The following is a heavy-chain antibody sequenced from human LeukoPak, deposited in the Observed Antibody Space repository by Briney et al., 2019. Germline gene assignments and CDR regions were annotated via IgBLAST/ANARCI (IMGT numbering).Heavy chain of an antibody. CDR3: ARVRAYCGGDCYLGYFQH. D-gene: IGHD2-21*01. V-gene: IGHV4-61*02. CDR1: GGSISSGSYY. J-gene: IGHJ1*01. CDR2: IYTSGST. Sequence: SETLPLTCTVSGGSISSGSYYWSWIRQPAGKGLEWIGRIYTSGSTNYNPSLKSRVTISVDTSKNQFSLKLSSVTAADTAVYYCARVRAYCGGDCYLGYFQHWGQGTLVTVSS.